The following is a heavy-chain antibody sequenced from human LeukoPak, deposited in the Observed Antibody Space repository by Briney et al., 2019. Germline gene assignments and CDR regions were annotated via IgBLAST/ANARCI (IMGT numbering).Heavy chain of an antibody. CDR2: IYTSGTT. D-gene: IGHD3-10*01. CDR3: ARRGPSYNWFDP. V-gene: IGHV4-61*02. Sequence: SQTLSLTCTVSGGSISSGSYYWSWIRQPAGKGLEWIGRIYTSGTTKYNPSLKSRVTISVDTSKNQFSLKLSSVTTADTAVYYCARRGPSYNWFDPWGQGTLVTVSS. J-gene: IGHJ5*02. CDR1: GGSISSGSYY.